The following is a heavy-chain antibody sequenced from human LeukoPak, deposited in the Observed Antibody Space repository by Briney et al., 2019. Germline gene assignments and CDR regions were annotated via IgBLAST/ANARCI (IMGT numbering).Heavy chain of an antibody. J-gene: IGHJ4*02. V-gene: IGHV4-59*08. CDR3: ARRPAVAGPYYFDY. Sequence: SETLTLTCTVSGGAISSYYWSWIRQPPGKGLDWIGYIYYRGSTNYNAPLKSRVTISVDTSKNQFSLKLSSVTAADTAVYYCARRPAVAGPYYFDYWGQGTLVTVSS. CDR2: IYYRGST. D-gene: IGHD6-19*01. CDR1: GGAISSYY.